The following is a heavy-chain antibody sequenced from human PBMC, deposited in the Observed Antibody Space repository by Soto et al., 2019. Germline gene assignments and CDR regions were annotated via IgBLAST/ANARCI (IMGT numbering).Heavy chain of an antibody. J-gene: IGHJ4*02. V-gene: IGHV6-1*01. D-gene: IGHD4-17*01. CDR1: GDSVSSDSAA. Sequence: SQTLSLTCAISGDSVSSDSAAWNWIRQSPSRGLEWLGRTYYRSKWKYDYAVSVKSRITINPDTSKNQFSLQLRSVTPEDAAVYYCARDCHHGDHVPYDFWGQGSLVTVSS. CDR3: ARDCHHGDHVPYDF. CDR2: TYYRSKWKY.